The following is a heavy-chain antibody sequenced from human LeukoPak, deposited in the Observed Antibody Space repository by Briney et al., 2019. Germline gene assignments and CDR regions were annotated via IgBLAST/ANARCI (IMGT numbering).Heavy chain of an antibody. Sequence: SETLSLTCTVSGGSISSGGHSWSWIRQPPGKGLEWIGYIYYSGSTDYNPSLKSRVTISVDTSKNQFSLKLNSMTAADTAVYYCARTTTKYNTYDYWGQGTLVTVSS. D-gene: IGHD4-17*01. CDR1: GGSISSGGHS. V-gene: IGHV4-61*08. J-gene: IGHJ4*02. CDR3: ARTTTKYNTYDY. CDR2: IYYSGST.